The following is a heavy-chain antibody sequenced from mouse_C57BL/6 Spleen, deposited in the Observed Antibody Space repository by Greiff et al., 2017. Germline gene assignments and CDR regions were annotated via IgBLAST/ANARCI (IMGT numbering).Heavy chain of an antibody. V-gene: IGHV1-7*01. D-gene: IGHD1-1*01. CDR2: INPSSGYT. Sequence: VQLQQSGAELAKPGASVKLSCKASGYNITSYWMHWVKPRPGQGLEWIGYINPSSGYTKYNQKFKDKATLTADKSSSTAYMQLSSLTYEDSAVYYCAREDGSYYAMDYWGQGTSVTVSS. CDR1: GYNITSYW. CDR3: AREDGSYYAMDY. J-gene: IGHJ4*01.